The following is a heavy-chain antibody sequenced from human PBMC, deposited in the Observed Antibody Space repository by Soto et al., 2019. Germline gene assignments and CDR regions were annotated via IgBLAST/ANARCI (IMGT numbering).Heavy chain of an antibody. CDR1: AASVSTGHC. D-gene: IGHD3-22*01. V-gene: IGHV2-5*01. Sequence: TLSVPCTVSAASVSTGHCYWTWIRQPPGKSLEWLALIYWNDDKYYSPTLKSRLTITKDTSKNQVFLTITNMNPAAPATYYCAHRGRDSSGYHVFGDYWGQGTLVTVYS. CDR2: IYWNDDK. CDR3: AHRGRDSSGYHVFGDY. J-gene: IGHJ4*02.